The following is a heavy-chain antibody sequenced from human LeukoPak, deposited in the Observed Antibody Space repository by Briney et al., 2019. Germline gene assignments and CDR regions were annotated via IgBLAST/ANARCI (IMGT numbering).Heavy chain of an antibody. Sequence: PGGSLRLSCAASGFTFSRYSMNWVRQAPGRGLEWVSSISSSSSYIYYADSVKGRFTISRDNAKHSLYLQMNSLRAGDTAVYYCARDFGSPYDSSGYYSYWGQGTLVTVSS. CDR3: ARDFGSPYDSSGYYSY. CDR2: ISSSSSYI. J-gene: IGHJ4*02. CDR1: GFTFSRYS. V-gene: IGHV3-21*01. D-gene: IGHD3-22*01.